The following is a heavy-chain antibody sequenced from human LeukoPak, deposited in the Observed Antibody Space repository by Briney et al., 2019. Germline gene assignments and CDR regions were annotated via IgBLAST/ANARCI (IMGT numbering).Heavy chain of an antibody. CDR2: IYYSGST. J-gene: IGHJ2*01. CDR1: GGSISSGGYY. CDR3: ARDDYGGNSGWYFDL. Sequence: PSQTLSLTCTVSGGSISSGGYYWRWIRQHPGKGLEWIGYIYYSGSTYYNPSLKSRVTISVDTSKNQFSLKLSSVTAADTAVYYCARDDYGGNSGWYFDLWGRGTLVTVSS. D-gene: IGHD4-23*01. V-gene: IGHV4-31*03.